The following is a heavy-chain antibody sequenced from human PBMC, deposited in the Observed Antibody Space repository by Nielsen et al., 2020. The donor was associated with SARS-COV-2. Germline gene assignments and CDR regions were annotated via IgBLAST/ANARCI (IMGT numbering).Heavy chain of an antibody. J-gene: IGHJ4*02. D-gene: IGHD3-10*01. V-gene: IGHV3-30*02. Sequence: GGSLRLSCAASGFTFSSYGMHWVRQAPGKGLEWVAFIRYDGSNKYYADSVKGRFTISRDNSKNTLYLQMNSLRAEDTAVYYCAKGEGIIGYYFDYWGQGTLVTVSS. CDR2: IRYDGSNK. CDR3: AKGEGIIGYYFDY. CDR1: GFTFSSYG.